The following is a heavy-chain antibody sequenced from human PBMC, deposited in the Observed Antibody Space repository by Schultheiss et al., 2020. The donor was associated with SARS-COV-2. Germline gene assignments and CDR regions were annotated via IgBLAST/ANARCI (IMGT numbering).Heavy chain of an antibody. CDR1: GYSISIGYY. CDR2: IYPSGST. J-gene: IGHJ3*02. D-gene: IGHD4-17*01. CDR3: ARLSMTTVTRDAFDI. Sequence: SETLSLTCAVSGYSISIGYYWGWIRQPPGKGLEWIGSIYPSGSTYYNPSLKSRVTISVDTSKNQFSLKLSSVTAADTAVYYCARLSMTTVTRDAFDIWGQGTMVTVSS. V-gene: IGHV4-38-2*01.